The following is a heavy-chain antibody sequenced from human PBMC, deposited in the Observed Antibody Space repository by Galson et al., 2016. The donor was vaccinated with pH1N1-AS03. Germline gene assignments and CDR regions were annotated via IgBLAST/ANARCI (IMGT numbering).Heavy chain of an antibody. CDR3: ARGLTYHFGSGSVF. CDR1: GGTLNNYA. Sequence: SVKVSCKASGGTLNNYAVNWVRQAPGQGLEWMGGISPIFGSANHAQKFQGRVTITGDIFTNTAYMELSGLSSEDTAVYYCARGLTYHFGSGSVFWGQGTLVTVSS. CDR2: ISPIFGSA. D-gene: IGHD3-10*01. J-gene: IGHJ4*02. V-gene: IGHV1-69*06.